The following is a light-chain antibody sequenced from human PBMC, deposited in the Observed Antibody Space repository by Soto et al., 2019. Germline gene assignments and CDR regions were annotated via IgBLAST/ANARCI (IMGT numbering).Light chain of an antibody. CDR3: QQNNTYPWT. CDR1: QSLNRW. J-gene: IGKJ1*01. V-gene: IGKV1-5*01. Sequence: DIVMSQSPASLSASVGDRVTITCRASQSLNRWLAWYQQKPGKAPKLLIYDASSLQSGVPSRFSGSGSGTVFVPTSSLLSADDFASYCCQQNNTYPWTFGPGTKVEIK. CDR2: DAS.